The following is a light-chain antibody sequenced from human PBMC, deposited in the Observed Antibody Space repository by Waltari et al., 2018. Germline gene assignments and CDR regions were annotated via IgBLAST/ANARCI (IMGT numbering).Light chain of an antibody. V-gene: IGLV6-57*04. CDR3: QSYDSSARV. Sequence: NFMLTQPHSVSESPGKTVTISCTRSSGSIASNYVQWFQQRPGSAPTTVIYEDNQRPSGVPARLSGSIDSSSNAASLTIAGLKTEDEADYYCQSYDSSARVFGGGTKLTVL. CDR2: EDN. J-gene: IGLJ2*01. CDR1: SGSIASNY.